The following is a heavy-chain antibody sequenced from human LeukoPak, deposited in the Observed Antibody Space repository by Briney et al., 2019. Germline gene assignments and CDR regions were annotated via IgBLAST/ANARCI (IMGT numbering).Heavy chain of an antibody. V-gene: IGHV4-34*01. D-gene: IGHD2-2*01. J-gene: IGHJ4*02. CDR1: GGSFGGYY. Sequence: SETLSLTCAVYGGSFGGYYWSWIRQPPGKGLEWIGEINHSGSTNYNPSLKSRVTISVDTSKNQFSLKLSSVTAADTAVYYCARDRAPYCSSTSCYQGHDYWGQGTLVTVSS. CDR3: ARDRAPYCSSTSCYQGHDY. CDR2: INHSGST.